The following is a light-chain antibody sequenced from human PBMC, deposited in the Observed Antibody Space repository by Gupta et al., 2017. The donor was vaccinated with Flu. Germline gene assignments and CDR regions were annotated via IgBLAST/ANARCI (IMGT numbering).Light chain of an antibody. J-gene: IGKJ1*01. CDR1: QDINSL. V-gene: IGKV1-16*02. CDR3: QHYNGYPST. Sequence: DIQMTQSSSSLSASVGDRVTITCRASQDINSLLAWFQQKPGQAPRTLIYGVSSLQGGVPPKFSGSGSGTDFTLTIDNLQPEDVATYYCQHYNGYPSTFGPGTSVAI. CDR2: GVS.